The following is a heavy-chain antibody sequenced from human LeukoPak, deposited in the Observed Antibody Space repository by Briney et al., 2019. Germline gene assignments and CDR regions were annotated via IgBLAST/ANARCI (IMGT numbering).Heavy chain of an antibody. Sequence: GGSLRLSCATSGFSFTDYPMNWVRQAPGKGREWISNIRTTAEGAKYAYYADSVKGRVTISRDDGKNTLYLHMNSLRDDDTAVYYCATDQRYAFDYWGQGILVTVSS. CDR3: ATDQRYAFDY. CDR2: IRTTAEGAKYA. V-gene: IGHV3-48*02. D-gene: IGHD3-9*01. J-gene: IGHJ4*02. CDR1: GFSFTDYP.